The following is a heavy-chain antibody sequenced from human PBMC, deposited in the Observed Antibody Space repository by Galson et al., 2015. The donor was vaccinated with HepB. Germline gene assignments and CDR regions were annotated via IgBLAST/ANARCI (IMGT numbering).Heavy chain of an antibody. Sequence: SLRLSCAASGFTFSNNTIHWVRQAPGKGLQWVAVASFDGNNKYYADSVKGRFTISRDNSKNTLHLQMSSLTSDDTAVYYCARQSTEWLEPASFDHWGQGTLVTVSS. CDR2: ASFDGNNK. CDR3: ARQSTEWLEPASFDH. V-gene: IGHV3-30-3*01. CDR1: GFTFSNNT. J-gene: IGHJ4*02. D-gene: IGHD6-19*01.